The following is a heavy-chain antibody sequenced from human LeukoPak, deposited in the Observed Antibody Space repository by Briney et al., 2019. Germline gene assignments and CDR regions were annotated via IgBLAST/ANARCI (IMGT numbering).Heavy chain of an antibody. CDR3: ARAPGIVGANGL. D-gene: IGHD1-26*01. V-gene: IGHV1-2*02. Sequence: ASVKVSCKASGYTFTGYYMHWVRQAPGQGLEWMGWINPNSGGTNYARKFQGRVTMTRDTSISTAYMELSRLRSDDTAVYYCARAPGIVGANGLWGQGTMVTVSS. J-gene: IGHJ3*01. CDR1: GYTFTGYY. CDR2: INPNSGGT.